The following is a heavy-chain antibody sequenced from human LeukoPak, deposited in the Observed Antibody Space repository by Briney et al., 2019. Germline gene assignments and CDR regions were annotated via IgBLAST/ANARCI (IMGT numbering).Heavy chain of an antibody. J-gene: IGHJ4*02. CDR3: ARTITMVRGVIQGFDY. Sequence: SETLSLTCAVYGGSFSGYYWSWIRQPPGKGLEWIGEINHSGSTNYNPSLKSRVTISVDTSKNQFSLKLSFVTAADTAVYYCARTITMVRGVIQGFDYWGQGTLVTVSS. D-gene: IGHD3-10*01. CDR2: INHSGST. V-gene: IGHV4-34*01. CDR1: GGSFSGYY.